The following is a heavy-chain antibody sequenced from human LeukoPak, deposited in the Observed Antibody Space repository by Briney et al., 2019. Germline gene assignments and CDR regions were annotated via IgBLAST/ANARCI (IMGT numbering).Heavy chain of an antibody. CDR1: GYTFTGYY. J-gene: IGHJ6*03. CDR3: ARGPYYYDSSGSYYMDV. D-gene: IGHD3-22*01. V-gene: IGHV1-2*02. CDR2: INPNSGGT. Sequence: ASVKVSCKASGYTFTGYYMHWVRQAPGQGLEWMEWINPNSGGTNYAQKFQGRVTMTRDTSISTAYMELSRLRSDDTAVYYCARGPYYYDSSGSYYMDVWGKGTTVTVSS.